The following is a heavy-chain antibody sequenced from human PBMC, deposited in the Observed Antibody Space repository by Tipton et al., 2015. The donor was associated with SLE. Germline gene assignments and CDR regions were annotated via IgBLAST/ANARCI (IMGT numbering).Heavy chain of an antibody. Sequence: TLSLTCTVSGGSISSGYYWSWIRQPPGKGLEWIGEINHSGSTNYNPSLKSRVTISVDTSKNQFSLKLSSVTAADTAVYYCARGAYYDFWSGSLFDFWGQGILVTVSS. CDR3: ARGAYYDFWSGSLFDF. D-gene: IGHD3-3*01. V-gene: IGHV4-34*01. J-gene: IGHJ4*02. CDR1: GGSISSGYY. CDR2: INHSGST.